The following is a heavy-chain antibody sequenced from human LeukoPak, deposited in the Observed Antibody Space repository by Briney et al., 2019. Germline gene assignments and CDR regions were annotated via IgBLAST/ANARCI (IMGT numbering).Heavy chain of an antibody. J-gene: IGHJ3*02. CDR2: IIPIFGTA. CDR1: GGTFSSYA. V-gene: IGHV1-69*01. D-gene: IGHD3-22*01. CDR3: ARERIPPHDSSGYYNGWAFDI. Sequence: ASVKVSCKASGGTFSSYAISWVRQAPGQGLEWMGGIIPIFGTANYAQKFQGRVTITADESTSTAYMELSSLRSGDTAVYYCARERIPPHDSSGYYNGWAFDIWGQGTMVTVSS.